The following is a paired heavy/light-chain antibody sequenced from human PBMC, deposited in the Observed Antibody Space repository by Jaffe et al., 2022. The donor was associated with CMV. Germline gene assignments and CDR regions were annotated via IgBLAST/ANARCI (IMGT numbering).Heavy chain of an antibody. Sequence: EVQLVESGGGLVKPGGSLRLSCAASGFTFSSYSMNWVRQAPGKGLEWVSSISSSSSYIYYADSVKGRFTISRDNAKNSLYLQMNSLRAEDTAVYYCARDHSPILEWLYPNYYYYGMDVWGQGTTVTVSS. CDR3: ARDHSPILEWLYPNYYYYGMDV. D-gene: IGHD3-3*01. V-gene: IGHV3-21*01. CDR2: ISSSSSYI. CDR1: GFTFSSYS. J-gene: IGHJ6*02.
Light chain of an antibody. CDR2: GAS. J-gene: IGKJ1*01. CDR3: QQYGSPGA. CDR1: QSVSSSY. V-gene: IGKV3-20*01. Sequence: EIVLTQSPGTLSLSPGERATLSCRASQSVSSSYLAWYQQKPGQAPRLLIYGASSRATGIPDRFSGSGSGTDFTLTISRLEPEDFAVYYCQQYGSPGAFGQGTKVEIK.